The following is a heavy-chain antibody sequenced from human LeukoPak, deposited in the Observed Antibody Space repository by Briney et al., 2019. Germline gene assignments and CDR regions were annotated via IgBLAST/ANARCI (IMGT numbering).Heavy chain of an antibody. J-gene: IGHJ5*02. Sequence: GASVKVSCKASGYTFTGYYMHWVRQALGQGLEWMGRINPNSGGTNYAQKFQGRVTMTRDTSISTAYMELSRLRSDDTAVYYCARGRLLARWLANNWFDPWGQGTLVTVSS. CDR1: GYTFTGYY. V-gene: IGHV1-2*06. CDR3: ARGRLLARWLANNWFDP. D-gene: IGHD6-19*01. CDR2: INPNSGGT.